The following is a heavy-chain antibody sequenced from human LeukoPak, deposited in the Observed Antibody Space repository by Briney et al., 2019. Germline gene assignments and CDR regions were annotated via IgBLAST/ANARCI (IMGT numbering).Heavy chain of an antibody. CDR2: ISSSGGTK. V-gene: IGHV3-11*01. Sequence: KPGGSLRLSCAASGFTFSDYYMNWIRQAPGKGLEWVSYISSSGGTKYYADSVKGRFTISGDNAKNAVYLQMNSLRAEDTAMYYCVRESVATVNWFDPWGQGTLVTVSS. CDR3: VRESVATVNWFDP. D-gene: IGHD5-12*01. J-gene: IGHJ5*02. CDR1: GFTFSDYY.